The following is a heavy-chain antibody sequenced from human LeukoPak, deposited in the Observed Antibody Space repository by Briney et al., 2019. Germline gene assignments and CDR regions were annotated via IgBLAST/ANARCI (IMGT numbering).Heavy chain of an antibody. V-gene: IGHV4-59*01. CDR2: IYYSGST. Sequence: TPSETLSLTCTVSSGSISSYYWSWIRQPPGKGLEWIGYIYYSGSTNYNPSLKSRVTISVDTSKNQFSLKLSSVTAADTAVYYCARVGVAYDFWSGYGANFDYWGQGTLVTVSS. D-gene: IGHD3-3*01. CDR1: SGSISSYY. CDR3: ARVGVAYDFWSGYGANFDY. J-gene: IGHJ4*02.